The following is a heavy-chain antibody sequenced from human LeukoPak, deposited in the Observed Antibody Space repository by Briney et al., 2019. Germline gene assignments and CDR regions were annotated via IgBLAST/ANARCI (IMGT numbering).Heavy chain of an antibody. J-gene: IGHJ4*02. CDR2: IYYSGST. V-gene: IGHV4-39*07. CDR1: GGSISSSSYY. Sequence: SETLSLTCTVSGGSISSSSYYWGWIRQPPGKGLEWIGSIYYSGSTYYNPSLKSRVTISVDTSKNQFSLKLSSVTAADTAVYYCARDSASGYDFWSGYYPSIGFDYWGQGTLVTVSS. CDR3: ARDSASGYDFWSGYYPSIGFDY. D-gene: IGHD3-3*01.